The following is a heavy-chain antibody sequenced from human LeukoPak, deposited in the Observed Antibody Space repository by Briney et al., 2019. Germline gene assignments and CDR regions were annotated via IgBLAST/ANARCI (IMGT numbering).Heavy chain of an antibody. CDR2: INHSGST. V-gene: IGHV4-39*07. D-gene: IGHD6-19*01. J-gene: IGHJ4*02. CDR3: ARLLDSGWYWGSPDY. Sequence: SETLSLTCTVSGGSISSSSYYWSWIRQPPGKGLEWIGEINHSGSTNYNPSLKSRVTISVDTSKNQFSLKLSSVTAADTAVYYCARLLDSGWYWGSPDYWGQGTLVTVSS. CDR1: GGSISSSSYY.